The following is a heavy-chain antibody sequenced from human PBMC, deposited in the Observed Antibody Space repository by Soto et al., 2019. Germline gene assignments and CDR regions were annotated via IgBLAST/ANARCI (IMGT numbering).Heavy chain of an antibody. V-gene: IGHV4-34*01. D-gene: IGHD6-6*01. CDR2: INHSGST. J-gene: IGHJ6*03. Sequence: SETLSLTCAVYGGSFSGYYWSWIRQPPGKGLEWIGEINHSGSTNYNPSLKSRVTISVDTSKNQFSLKLSSVTAADTAVYYCARGFSILSVRSSSGYMDVWGKGTTVTVSS. CDR3: ARGFSILSVRSSSGYMDV. CDR1: GGSFSGYY.